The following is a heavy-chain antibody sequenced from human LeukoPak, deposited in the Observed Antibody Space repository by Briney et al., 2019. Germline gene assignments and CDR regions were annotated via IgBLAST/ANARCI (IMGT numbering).Heavy chain of an antibody. CDR3: ARHTGYSSGWYKRGDNWFDP. CDR2: IYYSGST. V-gene: IGHV4-34*01. J-gene: IGHJ5*02. CDR1: GGSFSGYY. D-gene: IGHD6-19*01. Sequence: SETLSLPCAVYGGSFSGYYWSWIRQPPGKGLEWIGSIYYSGSTYYNPSLKSRVTISVDTSKNQFSLKLSSVTAADTAVYYCARHTGYSSGWYKRGDNWFDPWGRGTLVTVSS.